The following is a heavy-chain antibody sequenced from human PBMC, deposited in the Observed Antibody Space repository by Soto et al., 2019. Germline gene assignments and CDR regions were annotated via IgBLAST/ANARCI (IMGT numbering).Heavy chain of an antibody. D-gene: IGHD2-21*02. V-gene: IGHV2-5*02. CDR1: GLSLRTTGVG. CDR3: VQSRCGGDCLEIYSSHAYNGLDV. Sequence: QVTLKESGPTLVKPTQTLTLTCTVSGLSLRTTGVGVGWVRQPPGKALEWLALLYWDDDQRYSPSLRSRLTLAKDISEKQVVLTMTNMYTVDTATYYCVQSRCGGDCLEIYSSHAYNGLDVWGQGTTVTVSS. J-gene: IGHJ6*02. CDR2: LYWDDDQ.